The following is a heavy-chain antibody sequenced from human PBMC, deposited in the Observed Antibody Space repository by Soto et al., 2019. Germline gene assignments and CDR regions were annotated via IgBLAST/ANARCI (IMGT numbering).Heavy chain of an antibody. CDR1: GGSFSGYY. Sequence: SETLSLTCAVYGGSFSGYYWSWIRQPPGKGLEWIGEINHSGSTNYNPSLKSRVTISVDTSKNQFSLKLSSVTAADTAVYYCARVGRAAAGKGKYYFDYWGQGTLVTVSS. V-gene: IGHV4-34*01. CDR2: INHSGST. CDR3: ARVGRAAAGKGKYYFDY. D-gene: IGHD6-13*01. J-gene: IGHJ4*02.